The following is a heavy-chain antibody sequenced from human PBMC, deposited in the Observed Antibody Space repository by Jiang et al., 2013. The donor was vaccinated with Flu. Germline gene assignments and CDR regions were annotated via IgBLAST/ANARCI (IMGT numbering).Heavy chain of an antibody. J-gene: IGHJ3*02. D-gene: IGHD2-15*01. CDR2: ISHSGIT. V-gene: IGHV4-34*01. Sequence: SLTCAVYGGSFSGYFWSWIRQPPGKGLEWIGRISHSGITNYNPSLKSRVTMSVDTSKNQFSLKLTSVTAADTALYYCARNYCSGGSCYVDAFDIWGRGTMVTVSS. CDR1: GGSFSGYF. CDR3: ARNYCSGGSCYVDAFDI.